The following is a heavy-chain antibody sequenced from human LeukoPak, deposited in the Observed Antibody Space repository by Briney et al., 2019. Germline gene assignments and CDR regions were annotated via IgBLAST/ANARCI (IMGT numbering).Heavy chain of an antibody. Sequence: PGGSLRLSCAASGFTFSSYWMSWVRQAPGKGLEWVANIKQDGSEKYYVDSVKGRFTISRDNAKNSLYLQMNSLRAEDTAVYYCARASSYCYDSSGYYYGSFDIWGQGTMVTVSS. V-gene: IGHV3-7*04. D-gene: IGHD3-22*01. CDR3: ARASSYCYDSSGYYYGSFDI. CDR2: IKQDGSEK. CDR1: GFTFSSYW. J-gene: IGHJ3*02.